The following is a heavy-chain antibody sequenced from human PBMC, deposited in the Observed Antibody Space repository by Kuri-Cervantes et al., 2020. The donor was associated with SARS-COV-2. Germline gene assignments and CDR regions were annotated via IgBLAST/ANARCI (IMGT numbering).Heavy chain of an antibody. J-gene: IGHJ4*02. CDR3: AKDIGTRSTNFVTYDY. Sequence: GESLKISCAASGFIFSNYGMHWVRQSPGKGLEWVAFTSYDGSNAYYADSVRGRFTVSRDNSKNTLSLQMNGLRVEDTAVYYCAKDIGTRSTNFVTYDYWGQGDLVTVSS. D-gene: IGHD2/OR15-2a*01. V-gene: IGHV3-30*18. CDR2: TSYDGSNA. CDR1: GFIFSNYG.